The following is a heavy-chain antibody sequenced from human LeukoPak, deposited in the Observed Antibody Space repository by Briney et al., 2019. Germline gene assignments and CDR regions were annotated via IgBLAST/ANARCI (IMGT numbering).Heavy chain of an antibody. CDR1: GFTFSSYA. V-gene: IGHV3-23*01. J-gene: IGHJ6*02. CDR3: ATRAEGYYYGSGSYYGMDV. D-gene: IGHD3-10*01. Sequence: GGSLRPSCAASGFTFSSYAMTWVRQAPGKGLEWVSAIGAGGGSTYYADSVKGRFTISRDNSKNALYLQMDSLRAEDTAVYFCATRAEGYYYGSGSYYGMDVWGQGTTVTVSS. CDR2: IGAGGGST.